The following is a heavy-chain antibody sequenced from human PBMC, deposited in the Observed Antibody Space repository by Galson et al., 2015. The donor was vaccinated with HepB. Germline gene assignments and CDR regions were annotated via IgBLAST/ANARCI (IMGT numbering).Heavy chain of an antibody. CDR3: ARGAAPGDGYFDS. V-gene: IGHV3-53*01. CDR1: RFIVSSDY. J-gene: IGHJ4*02. CDR2: IFSEGTT. Sequence: SLRLSCAASRFIVSSDYMNWVRQAPGKGLEWVSAIFSEGTTKYADSVRGRFTISRDNSKNIVYLQMNSLRTEDTAVYYCARGAAPGDGYFDSWGQGTLVTVSS. D-gene: IGHD6-13*01.